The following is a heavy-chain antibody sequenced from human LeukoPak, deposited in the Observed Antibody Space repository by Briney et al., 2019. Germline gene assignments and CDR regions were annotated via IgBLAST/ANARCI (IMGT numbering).Heavy chain of an antibody. D-gene: IGHD6-13*01. J-gene: IGHJ4*02. V-gene: IGHV3-21*01. CDR3: ARFIAAPYYFDY. CDR1: GFTFSSYS. CDR2: ISSSRSYI. Sequence: GGSLRLSCAASGFTFSSYSMNWVRQAPGKGLEWVSFISSSRSYIYYADSVKGRFTISRDNAKNSLYLQMNSLRAEDTAVYYCARFIAAPYYFDYWGQGTLVTVSS.